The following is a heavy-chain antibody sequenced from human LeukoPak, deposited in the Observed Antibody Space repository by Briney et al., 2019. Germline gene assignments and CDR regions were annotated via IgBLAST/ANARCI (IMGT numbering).Heavy chain of an antibody. V-gene: IGHV3-9*01. J-gene: IGHJ4*02. Sequence: GGSLRLSCAASGFTFDDYAMHWVRQAPGKGLEWVSGISWDSGSIGYADSVKGRFTISRDNAKNSLYLQMNSLRAEDTALYYCAGYCSSTSCRKTRRFNYWGQRTLVTVSS. CDR1: GFTFDDYA. CDR3: AGYCSSTSCRKTRRFNY. CDR2: ISWDSGSI. D-gene: IGHD2-2*01.